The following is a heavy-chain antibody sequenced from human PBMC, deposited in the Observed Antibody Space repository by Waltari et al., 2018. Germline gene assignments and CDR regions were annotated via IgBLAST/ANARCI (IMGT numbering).Heavy chain of an antibody. D-gene: IGHD3-9*01. J-gene: IGHJ6*02. CDR3: ARGKTGYSHGFDV. CDR2: INHSGHI. V-gene: IGHV4-34*01. Sequence: QVQLQQWGAGLLKPSETLSLTCAVYGESFSGYYWIGIRQPPGKGLEWIGQINHSGHINYNPSLKSRVTISADTSKDHFSLNLTSVTAADTAVYYCARGKTGYSHGFDVWGQGHTVTVS. CDR1: GESFSGYY.